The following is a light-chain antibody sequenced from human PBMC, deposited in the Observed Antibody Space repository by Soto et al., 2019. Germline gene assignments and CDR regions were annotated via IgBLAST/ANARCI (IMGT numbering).Light chain of an antibody. Sequence: AIRITQSPASVSGSRVDRVSITCRASQGISSYLAWYQQKPGKAPKLLIYAASSLQSGVPSRFSGSGSGTDFTLSISSLQPEDFATYYCQQSYSTPRTFGQGTKVDI. CDR3: QQSYSTPRT. CDR1: QGISSY. V-gene: IGKV1-8*01. CDR2: AAS. J-gene: IGKJ1*01.